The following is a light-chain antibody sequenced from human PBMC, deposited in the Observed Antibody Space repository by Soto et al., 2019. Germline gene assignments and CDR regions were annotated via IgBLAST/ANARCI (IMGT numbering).Light chain of an antibody. CDR3: SSYTSSSTLYV. V-gene: IGLV2-14*01. CDR2: DVS. CDR1: SSDVGGYNY. Sequence: LTQPASVSGSPGQSITISCTGTSSDVGGYNYVSWYQQHPGKAPKLMIYDVSNRPSGVSNRFSGSKSGNTASLTISGLQAEDEADYYCSSYTSSSTLYVFGTGTKLTVL. J-gene: IGLJ1*01.